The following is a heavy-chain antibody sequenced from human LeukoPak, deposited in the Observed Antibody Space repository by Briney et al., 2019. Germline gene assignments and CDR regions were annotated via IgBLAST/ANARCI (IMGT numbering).Heavy chain of an antibody. J-gene: IGHJ4*02. CDR1: GFTFSSYA. V-gene: IGHV3-74*01. D-gene: IGHD3-16*02. CDR2: INSDGSST. CDR3: AKDTSRLGELSLSDY. Sequence: GGSLRLSCAASGFTFSSYAMHWVRQAPGKGLVWVSRINSDGSSTSYADSVKGRFTISRDNAKNTLYLQMNSLRAEDTALYYCAKDTSRLGELSLSDYWGQGTLVTVSS.